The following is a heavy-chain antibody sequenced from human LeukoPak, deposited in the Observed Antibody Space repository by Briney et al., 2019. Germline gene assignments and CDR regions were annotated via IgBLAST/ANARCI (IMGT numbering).Heavy chain of an antibody. D-gene: IGHD2-15*01. V-gene: IGHV4-39*01. CDR2: IYYSGST. CDR1: GGSISSSSYY. Sequence: TSETLSLTCTVSGGSISSSSYYWGWIRQPPGKGLEWIGSIYYSGSTYYNPSLKSRVTISVDTSKNQFSLKLSSVTAADTAVYYCAVVVVARASWFYSYYFDYWGQGTLVTVSS. CDR3: AVVVVARASWFYSYYFDY. J-gene: IGHJ4*02.